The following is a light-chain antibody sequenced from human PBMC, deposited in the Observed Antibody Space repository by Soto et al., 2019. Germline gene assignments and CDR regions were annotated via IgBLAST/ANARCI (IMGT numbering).Light chain of an antibody. Sequence: QSALTQPASVSGSPGQSITISCTGTSSDVDSYNYVSWYQQHPGKAPKLMIYEVSNRPSGVSNRFSGSKSGNTASLTISGLQAEDEADYYCISYTSSSTLYVFGTGTKVTVL. CDR1: SSDVDSYNY. J-gene: IGLJ1*01. CDR2: EVS. CDR3: ISYTSSSTLYV. V-gene: IGLV2-14*01.